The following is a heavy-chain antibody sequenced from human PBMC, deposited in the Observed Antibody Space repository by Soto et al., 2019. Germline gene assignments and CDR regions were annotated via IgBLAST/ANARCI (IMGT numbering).Heavy chain of an antibody. V-gene: IGHV1-2*04. CDR3: ARASVHPDFDY. Sequence: QVQLVQSGAEVKKPGASVKVSCKASGYTFTGYYMHWVRQATGQGLEWMGWINPTSGGTNYAQKFQGWVTMTRDTSISTAYMELSRLRSDDTAVYYCARASVHPDFDYWGQGTLVTVSS. J-gene: IGHJ4*02. CDR1: GYTFTGYY. CDR2: INPTSGGT.